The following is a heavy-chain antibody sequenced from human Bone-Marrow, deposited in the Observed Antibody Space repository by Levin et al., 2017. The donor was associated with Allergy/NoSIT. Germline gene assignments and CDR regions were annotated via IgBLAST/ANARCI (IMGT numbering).Heavy chain of an antibody. Sequence: GGSLRLSCAASGFTFSSYGMHWVRQAPGKGLEWVAVIWYDGSNKYYADSVKGRFTISRDNSKNTLYLQMNSLRAEDTAVYYCARAGYDILTDNWFDPWGQGTLVTVSS. D-gene: IGHD3-9*01. CDR1: GFTFSSYG. CDR2: IWYDGSNK. V-gene: IGHV3-33*01. J-gene: IGHJ5*02. CDR3: ARAGYDILTDNWFDP.